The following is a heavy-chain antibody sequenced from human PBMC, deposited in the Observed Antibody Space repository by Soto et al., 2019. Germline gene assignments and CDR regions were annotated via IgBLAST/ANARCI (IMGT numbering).Heavy chain of an antibody. CDR2: ISTGITTI. J-gene: IGHJ4*02. Sequence: PGGSLRLSCEASGFSFSEYYMSWIRQAPGKGLEWIAYISTGITTIYYGDSVKGRFTVSRDNAKNSLYLEMNNLRAEDTAVYFCAGMTIVPFYFDHWGQGTAVTVSS. D-gene: IGHD3-10*01. CDR1: GFSFSEYY. V-gene: IGHV3-11*01. CDR3: AGMTIVPFYFDH.